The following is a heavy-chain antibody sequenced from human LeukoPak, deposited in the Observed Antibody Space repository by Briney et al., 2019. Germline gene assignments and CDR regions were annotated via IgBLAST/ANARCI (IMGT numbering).Heavy chain of an antibody. Sequence: ASVKVSCKASGYTFTSYDINWVRQATGQGLEWMGWMNPNSGNTGYAQKFQGRVTMTRNTSISTAYMELSSLRSEDTAVYYCARRWQQFDAFDIWGQGTMVTVSS. CDR3: ARRWQQFDAFDI. CDR1: GYTFTSYD. CDR2: MNPNSGNT. V-gene: IGHV1-8*01. J-gene: IGHJ3*02. D-gene: IGHD6-13*01.